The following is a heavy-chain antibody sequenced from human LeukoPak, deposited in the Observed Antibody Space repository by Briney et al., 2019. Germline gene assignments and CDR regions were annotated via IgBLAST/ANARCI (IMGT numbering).Heavy chain of an antibody. CDR3: ARGFRQPVPQH. Sequence: GASVKVSCKASGYTFTSYGMNWVRQAPGQGLEWMGWINTNTGNPTYAQGFTGRFVFSLDTSVSRAYLQISSLKAEDTAVYYCARGFRQPVPQHWGQGTLFTVSS. V-gene: IGHV7-4-1*02. J-gene: IGHJ1*01. CDR2: INTNTGNP. CDR1: GYTFTSYG. D-gene: IGHD6-13*01.